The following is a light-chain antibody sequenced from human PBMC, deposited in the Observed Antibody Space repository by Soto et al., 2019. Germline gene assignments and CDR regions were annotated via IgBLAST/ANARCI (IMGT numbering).Light chain of an antibody. CDR3: QHYNSYSEA. CDR1: QSISSW. CDR2: KAS. J-gene: IGKJ1*01. V-gene: IGKV1-5*03. Sequence: IQMPQSASAVSASVGDRVTITCRASQSISSWLAWYQQKPGKAPKLLIYKASTLKSGVPSRFSGSGSGTEFTLTISSLQPDDFATYYCQHYNSYSEAFAQGTKVDI.